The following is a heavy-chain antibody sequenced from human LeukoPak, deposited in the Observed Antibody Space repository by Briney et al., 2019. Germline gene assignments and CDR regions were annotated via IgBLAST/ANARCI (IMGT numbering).Heavy chain of an antibody. V-gene: IGHV1-8*01. D-gene: IGHD3-22*01. Sequence: ASVKVSCKASGYTFTSYDIHWVRQATGQGLEWMGWMSTNNDITGYAQKFQGRVTMTRSTSMSTAYMELSSLRSEDTAVYYCARPRSAYYDRSGFYIWGQGSLVTVSS. CDR2: MSTNNDIT. J-gene: IGHJ4*02. CDR3: ARPRSAYYDRSGFYI. CDR1: GYTFTSYD.